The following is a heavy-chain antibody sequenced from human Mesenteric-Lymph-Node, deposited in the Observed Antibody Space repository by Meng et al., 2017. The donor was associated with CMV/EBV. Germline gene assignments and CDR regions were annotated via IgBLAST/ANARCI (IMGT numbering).Heavy chain of an antibody. CDR1: GYSISSGYY. D-gene: IGHD3-3*01. CDR2: IYHSGST. Sequence: SETLSLTCTVSGYSISSGYYWGWIRQPPGKGLEWIGNIYHSGSTYYNPSLKSRVTISDDTSKNQFSLRLSSVTAADTAVYYCARGPVGEWDYWGQGTLVTVSS. J-gene: IGHJ4*02. V-gene: IGHV4-38-2*02. CDR3: ARGPVGEWDY.